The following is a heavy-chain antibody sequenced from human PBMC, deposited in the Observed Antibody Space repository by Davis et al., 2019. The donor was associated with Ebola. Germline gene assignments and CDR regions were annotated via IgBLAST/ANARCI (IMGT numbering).Heavy chain of an antibody. V-gene: IGHV3-33*01. CDR2: IWYDGSNK. CDR3: AREGTLYGDYSYYYYGMDV. Sequence: GESLKISCAASGFTFSSYGMHWVRQAPGKGLEWVAVIWYDGSNKYYADSVKGRFTISRDNSKNTLYLQMNSLRAEDTAVYYCAREGTLYGDYSYYYYGMDVWGQGTTVTVSS. D-gene: IGHD4-17*01. CDR1: GFTFSSYG. J-gene: IGHJ6*02.